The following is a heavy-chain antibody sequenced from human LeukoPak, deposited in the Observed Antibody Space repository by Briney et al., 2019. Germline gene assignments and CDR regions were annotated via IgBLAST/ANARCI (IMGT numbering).Heavy chain of an antibody. CDR3: ARDTIFGGIWFDP. D-gene: IGHD3-3*01. Sequence: GASVKVSCKASAYTFTSYDINWVRQATGQGLEWMGWMNPNSGNTGYAQKFQGRVTMTRNTSISTAYMELSSLRSEDTAVYYCARDTIFGGIWFDPWGQGTLVTVSS. CDR1: AYTFTSYD. CDR2: MNPNSGNT. V-gene: IGHV1-8*02. J-gene: IGHJ5*02.